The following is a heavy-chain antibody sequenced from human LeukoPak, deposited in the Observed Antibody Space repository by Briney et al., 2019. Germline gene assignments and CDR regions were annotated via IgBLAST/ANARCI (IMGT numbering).Heavy chain of an antibody. J-gene: IGHJ6*02. CDR2: ITSSSYI. CDR1: GFTFSSYS. D-gene: IGHD4-17*01. CDR3: ARDHGEYVSYNGMDV. V-gene: IGHV3-21*01. Sequence: GGSLRLSCAASGFTFSSYSMNWVRQAPGKGLEWVSAITSSSYIYYADSVKGRFTISRDNAKNSLYLQMNSLRAEDTAVYYCARDHGEYVSYNGMDVWGQGTTVTVSS.